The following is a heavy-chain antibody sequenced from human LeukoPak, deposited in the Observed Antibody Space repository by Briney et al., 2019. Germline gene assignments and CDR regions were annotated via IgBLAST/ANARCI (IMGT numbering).Heavy chain of an antibody. V-gene: IGHV3-9*03. CDR1: GFTFDDYA. J-gene: IGHJ4*02. D-gene: IGHD4-23*01. CDR3: AKGDYGGNSGGFDY. CDR2: ISWNSGSI. Sequence: QAGGSLRLSCAASGFTFDDYAMHWVRQAPGKGLEWVSGISWNSGSIGYADSVKGRFTISRDNAKNSLYLQMNSLRAEDMALYYCAKGDYGGNSGGFDYWGQGTLVTVSS.